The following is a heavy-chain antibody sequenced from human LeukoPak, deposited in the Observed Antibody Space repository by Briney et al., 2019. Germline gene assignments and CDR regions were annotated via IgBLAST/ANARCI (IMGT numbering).Heavy chain of an antibody. CDR2: ISSSGGTI. V-gene: IGHV3-48*02. D-gene: IGHD4-17*01. J-gene: IGHJ4*02. CDR3: ARDRGYGDYASFFDH. Sequence: GGSLRLSCAASGFTFDTYGMNWVRQTPGKGLEWLSYISSSGGTIYYADSVKGRFTISRDNAKNSLYLQMNSLRDEDTAVYYCARDRGYGDYASFFDHWGQGTLVTVSS. CDR1: GFTFDTYG.